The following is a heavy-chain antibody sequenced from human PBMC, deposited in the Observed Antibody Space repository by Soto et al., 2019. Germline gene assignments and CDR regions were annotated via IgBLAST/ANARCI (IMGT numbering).Heavy chain of an antibody. J-gene: IGHJ3*02. V-gene: IGHV3-23*01. Sequence: GGSLRLSCAASGFTFSSYAMSWVRQAPGKGLEWVSAISGSGGSTYYADSVKGRFTISRDNSKNTLYLQMNSLRAEDTAVYYCAKDRGVYGSGGSCYRKNAFDIWGQGTMVTVSS. CDR2: ISGSGGST. CDR3: AKDRGVYGSGGSCYRKNAFDI. D-gene: IGHD2-15*01. CDR1: GFTFSSYA.